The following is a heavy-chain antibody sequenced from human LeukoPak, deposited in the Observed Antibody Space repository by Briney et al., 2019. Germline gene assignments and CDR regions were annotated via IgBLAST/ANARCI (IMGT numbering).Heavy chain of an antibody. CDR3: AADGGLTKAPEIGYYYYYMDV. D-gene: IGHD4-23*01. CDR2: IVVGSGNT. J-gene: IGHJ6*03. Sequence: SVKVSCKASGFTFTSSAMQWVRQARGQRLEWIGWIVVGSGNTNYAQKFQERVTITRDMSTSTAYMEPSSLRSEDTAVYYCAADGGLTKAPEIGYYYYYMDVWGKGTTVTVSS. CDR1: GFTFTSSA. V-gene: IGHV1-58*02.